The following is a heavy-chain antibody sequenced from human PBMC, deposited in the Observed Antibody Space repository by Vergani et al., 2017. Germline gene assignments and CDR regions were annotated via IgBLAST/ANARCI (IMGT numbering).Heavy chain of an antibody. J-gene: IGHJ6*03. CDR2: IWFDGSNK. CDR1: GFTFSSYG. Sequence: QVQLVESGGGVVQPGRSLRLSCAASGFTFSSYGMHWVRQAPGKGLEWVALIWFDGSNKYYAASVKGRFTISRDNSKNTLYLQLNSLRAEDTAVYYCARVGRYCSSTSCRLYYYHYMDVWGKGTTVTVSS. V-gene: IGHV3-33*01. CDR3: ARVGRYCSSTSCRLYYYHYMDV. D-gene: IGHD2-2*01.